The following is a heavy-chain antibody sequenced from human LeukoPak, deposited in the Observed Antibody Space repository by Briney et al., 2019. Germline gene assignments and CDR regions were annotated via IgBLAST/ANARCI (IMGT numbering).Heavy chain of an antibody. CDR3: AELGITMIGGV. CDR2: ISSGSSPT. D-gene: IGHD3-10*02. J-gene: IGHJ6*04. Sequence: GGSLRLSCAASGFSFNTYSMNWVRQAPGKGLEWVSYISSGSSPTYYADSVKGRFTIYRDNAKNSLYLQMNSLRAEDTAVYYCAELGITMIGGVWGKGTTVTISS. CDR1: GFSFNTYS. V-gene: IGHV3-48*04.